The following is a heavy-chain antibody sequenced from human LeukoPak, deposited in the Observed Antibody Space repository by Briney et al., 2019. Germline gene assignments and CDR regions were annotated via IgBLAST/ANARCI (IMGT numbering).Heavy chain of an antibody. CDR2: IYYSGST. V-gene: IGHV4-59*01. Sequence: SETLSLTCTVSGGSISSYYWSWIRQPPGKGLEWIGYIYYSGSTNYNPSLKSRVTISVDTSKNQFSLKLSSVTAADTAVYYCARAYYYDSSGYYWVGFDPWGQGTLVTVSS. CDR1: GGSISSYY. D-gene: IGHD3-22*01. J-gene: IGHJ5*02. CDR3: ARAYYYDSSGYYWVGFDP.